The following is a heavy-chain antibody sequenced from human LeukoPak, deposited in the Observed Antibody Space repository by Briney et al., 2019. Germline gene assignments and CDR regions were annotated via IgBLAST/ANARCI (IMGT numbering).Heavy chain of an antibody. D-gene: IGHD6-19*01. CDR1: GFTFDDYA. J-gene: IGHJ4*02. CDR2: ISWNSGSI. Sequence: GRSLRLSCAASGFTFDDYAMHWVRQAPGKGLERVSGISWNSGSIGYADSVKGRFTISRDNAKNSLYLQMNSLRAEDMALYYCAKDSSGWLTGVDYWGQGTLVTVSS. CDR3: AKDSSGWLTGVDY. V-gene: IGHV3-9*03.